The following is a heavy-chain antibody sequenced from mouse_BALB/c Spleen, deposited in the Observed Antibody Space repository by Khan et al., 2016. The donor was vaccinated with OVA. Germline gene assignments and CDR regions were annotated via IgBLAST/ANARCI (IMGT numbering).Heavy chain of an antibody. CDR2: INTYTGEP. CDR1: GHTFTKYG. J-gene: IGHJ4*01. V-gene: IGHV9-3-1*01. CDR3: ARPPYISYVLEN. D-gene: IGHD2-10*01. Sequence: QIQLVQSGPELKKPGETVKISCKASGHTFTKYGMNWVKQAPGKGLKWMGWINTYTGEPTYAADFNGRFAFSLETSASTSYLQFNNLKNEDTATYIAARPPYISYVLENWGQGTSVTVSA.